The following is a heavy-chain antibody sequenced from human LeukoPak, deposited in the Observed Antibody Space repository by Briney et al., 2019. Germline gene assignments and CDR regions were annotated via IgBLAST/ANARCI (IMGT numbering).Heavy chain of an antibody. CDR1: GGTFSSYA. V-gene: IGHV1-69*13. CDR3: ARDGYSSSSFTPFDY. Sequence: SVKVSCKASGGTFSSYAISWVRQAPGQGLEWMGGIIPIFGTANYAQKFQGRVTITADESTSTAYMELSSLRSEDAAVYYCARDGYSSSSFTPFDYWGQGTLVTVSS. D-gene: IGHD6-6*01. CDR2: IIPIFGTA. J-gene: IGHJ4*02.